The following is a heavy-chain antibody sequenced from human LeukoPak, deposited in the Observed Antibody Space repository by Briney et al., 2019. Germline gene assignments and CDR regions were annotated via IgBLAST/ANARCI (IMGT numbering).Heavy chain of an antibody. CDR3: ANEEDIVVVPAALDY. J-gene: IGHJ4*02. V-gene: IGHV3-9*01. CDR1: GFTFDDYA. CDR2: ISWNSGSI. D-gene: IGHD2-2*01. Sequence: GRSLRLSCAASGFTFDDYAMHWVRQAPGKGLEWVSGISWNSGSIGYADSVKGRFTISRDNAKNSLYLQMNSLRAEDTAVYYCANEEDIVVVPAALDYWGQGTLVTVSS.